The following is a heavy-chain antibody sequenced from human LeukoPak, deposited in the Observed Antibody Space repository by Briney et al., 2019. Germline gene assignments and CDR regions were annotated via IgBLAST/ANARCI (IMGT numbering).Heavy chain of an antibody. CDR2: TYSSGST. D-gene: IGHD1-26*01. CDR1: YFTVTSNS. V-gene: IGHV3-53*01. J-gene: IGHJ4*02. Sequence: GGSLRLSCAASYFTVTSNSMSWVRQAPGKGLEWVSVTYSSGSTHYADSVKGRLTISRDSSKNTLYLQMNSLRAEDTAVYYCATESYGATWGQGTLVTVSS. CDR3: ATESYGAT.